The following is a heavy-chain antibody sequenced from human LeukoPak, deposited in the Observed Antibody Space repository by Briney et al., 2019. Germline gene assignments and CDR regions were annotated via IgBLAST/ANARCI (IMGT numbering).Heavy chain of an antibody. Sequence: SVKVSCKASGGTSSSYAISWVRQAPGQGPEWMGGIIPMYGTSNYAQKFQGRVTITTDDSTSTAFMELSSLRSEDTAVYYCARGRSSSGRTPTYFDYWGQGSLVTVSS. J-gene: IGHJ4*02. D-gene: IGHD6-19*01. CDR2: IIPMYGTS. CDR3: ARGRSSSGRTPTYFDY. CDR1: GGTSSSYA. V-gene: IGHV1-69*05.